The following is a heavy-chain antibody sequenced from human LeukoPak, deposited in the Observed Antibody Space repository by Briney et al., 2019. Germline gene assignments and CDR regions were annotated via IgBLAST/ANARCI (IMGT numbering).Heavy chain of an antibody. D-gene: IGHD4-17*01. Sequence: PSETLSLTCTVSGGSISSYYWSWIRQPPGKGLEWIGYIYYSGSTNYNPSLKSRVTISVDTSKNQFSLKLSSVTAADTAVYYCARDRGYGDYVGGYYYYGMDVWGQGTTVTVSS. CDR3: ARDRGYGDYVGGYYYYGMDV. V-gene: IGHV4-59*01. CDR1: GGSISSYY. J-gene: IGHJ6*02. CDR2: IYYSGST.